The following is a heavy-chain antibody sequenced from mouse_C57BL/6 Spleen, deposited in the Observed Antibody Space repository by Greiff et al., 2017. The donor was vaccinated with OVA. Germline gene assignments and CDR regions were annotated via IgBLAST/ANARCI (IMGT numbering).Heavy chain of an antibody. J-gene: IGHJ2*01. CDR1: GFTFSDYG. CDR3: ARSSHYGSRYYFDY. D-gene: IGHD1-1*01. V-gene: IGHV5-17*01. Sequence: DVKLVESGGGLVKPGGSLKLSCAASGFTFSDYGMHWVRQAPEKGLEWVAYISSGSSTIYYADTVKGRFTISRDNAKNTLFLQMTSLRSEDTAMYYCARSSHYGSRYYFDYWGQGTTLTVSS. CDR2: ISSGSSTI.